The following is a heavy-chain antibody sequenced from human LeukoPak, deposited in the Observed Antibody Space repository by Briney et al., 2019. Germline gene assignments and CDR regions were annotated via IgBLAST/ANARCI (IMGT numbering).Heavy chain of an antibody. V-gene: IGHV3-33*01. CDR3: ARETYCGGGSCYRGNFDV. Sequence: PGGSLRLSCAASGFTFSSYGMHWVRQAPGKGLEWVAVIWYDGSNKYYADSVKGRFTISRDNSKNTLYLQMNSLRADDTAVYYCARETYCGGGSCYRGNFDVWGQGTMVTVSS. J-gene: IGHJ3*01. CDR2: IWYDGSNK. D-gene: IGHD2-15*01. CDR1: GFTFSSYG.